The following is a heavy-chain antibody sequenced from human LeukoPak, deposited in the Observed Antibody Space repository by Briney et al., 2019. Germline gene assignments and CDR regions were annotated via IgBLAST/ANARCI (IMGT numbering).Heavy chain of an antibody. V-gene: IGHV3-48*01. D-gene: IGHD1-1*01. CDR2: IGISGGNT. CDR1: GVTFSDYS. CDR3: EKDYKLAFDI. Sequence: GGSLRLSCAASGVTFSDYSMNWVRQAPGKGLEWISYIGISGGNTNYADSVKGRFTISGDKAKNSLYLQMNSLQVQDTAVYYCEKDYKLAFDIWGEDTLVTVPS. J-gene: IGHJ1*01.